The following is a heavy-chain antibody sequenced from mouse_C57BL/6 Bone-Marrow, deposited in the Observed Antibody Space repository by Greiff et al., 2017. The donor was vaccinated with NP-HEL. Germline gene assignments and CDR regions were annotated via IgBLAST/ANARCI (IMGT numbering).Heavy chain of an antibody. V-gene: IGHV1-59*01. CDR2: IDPSDSYT. CDR3: ARGLLLPPY. J-gene: IGHJ3*01. Sequence: QAQLQQPGAELVRPGTSVKLSCKASGYTFTSYWMHWVKQRPGQGLEWIGVIDPSDSYTNYNQKFKGKATLTVDTSSSTAYMQLSSLTSEDSAVYYCARGLLLPPYWGQGTLVTVSA. CDR1: GYTFTSYW. D-gene: IGHD1-1*01.